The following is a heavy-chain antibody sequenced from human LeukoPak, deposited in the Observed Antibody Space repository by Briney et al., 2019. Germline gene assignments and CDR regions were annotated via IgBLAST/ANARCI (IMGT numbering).Heavy chain of an antibody. CDR1: GFTFSSYE. CDR3: ARDRMSGYSYEIFYYYYYMDV. CDR2: ISSSGSTK. V-gene: IGHV3-48*03. Sequence: GGSLRLSCAASGFTFSSYEMNWVRQAPGKGLEWVSYISSSGSTKYYADSVKGRFTISRDNAKNSLYLQMNSLRAEDTAVYYCARDRMSGYSYEIFYYYYYMDVWGKGTTVTVSS. D-gene: IGHD5-18*01. J-gene: IGHJ6*03.